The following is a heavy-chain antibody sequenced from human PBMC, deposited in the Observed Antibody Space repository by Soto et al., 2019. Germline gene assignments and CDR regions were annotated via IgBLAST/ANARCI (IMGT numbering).Heavy chain of an antibody. CDR1: GGSISSSSYY. V-gene: IGHV4-39*01. J-gene: IGHJ6*02. Sequence: QLQLQESGPGLVKPSETLSLTCTVSGGSISSSSYYWGWIRQPPGKGLEWIGSIYYSGSTYYNPSRKSRVTISVDTSKNQFSLKLSSVTAADTAVYYCARCITGTTPDVWGQGTTVTVSS. D-gene: IGHD1-20*01. CDR3: ARCITGTTPDV. CDR2: IYYSGST.